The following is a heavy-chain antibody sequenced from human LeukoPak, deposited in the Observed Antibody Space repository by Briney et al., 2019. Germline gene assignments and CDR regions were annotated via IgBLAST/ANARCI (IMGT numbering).Heavy chain of an antibody. D-gene: IGHD6-13*01. CDR1: GFTFSSYA. CDR2: ISGSGDNT. J-gene: IGHJ5*02. CDR3: AKENWYLYNNNWYKTWFDP. Sequence: GGSLRLSCIVSGFTFSSYAMNWVRQAPGKGLEWVAVISGSGDNTNYADSVKGRFTISRDNSKNTLYLQMNSLRAEDTAIYYCAKENWYLYNNNWYKTWFDPWGQGTLVTVSS. V-gene: IGHV3-23*01.